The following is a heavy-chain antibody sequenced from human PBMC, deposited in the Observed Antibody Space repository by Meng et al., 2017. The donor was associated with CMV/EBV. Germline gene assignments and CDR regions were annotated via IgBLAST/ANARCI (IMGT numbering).Heavy chain of an antibody. J-gene: IGHJ4*02. CDR3: AKVTRPAPTYYLDY. CDR1: GFTFSSYS. V-gene: IGHV3-23*01. CDR2: ISSSGGTT. D-gene: IGHD3-16*01. Sequence: SGFTFSSYSMNWVRQAPGKGLEWVSVISSSGGTTYYADSVKGRFTISRDNSKNTLYVQMNSLRAEDTAVYFCAKVTRPAPTYYLDYWGQGTLVTVSS.